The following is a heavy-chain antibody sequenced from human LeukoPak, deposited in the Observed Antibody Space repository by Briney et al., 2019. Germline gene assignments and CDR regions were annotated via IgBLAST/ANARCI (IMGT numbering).Heavy chain of an antibody. J-gene: IGHJ6*02. V-gene: IGHV3-48*01. CDR3: ARDPTLYSIVDYYYGMDV. CDR2: ISSSSSTI. Sequence: GGSLRLSCAAAGFTLSRYCINWGRQAPGKGLGWVSYISSSSSTIYYADSVKGRFTISRDNAKNSLYLQMNSLRAEDTAVYYCARDPTLYSIVDYYYGMDVWGQGTTVTVSS. D-gene: IGHD2-15*01. CDR1: GFTLSRYC.